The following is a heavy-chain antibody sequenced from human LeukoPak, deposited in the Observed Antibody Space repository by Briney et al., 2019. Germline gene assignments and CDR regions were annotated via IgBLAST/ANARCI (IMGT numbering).Heavy chain of an antibody. CDR1: GGSISTYY. CDR3: ARVGTYCFDY. V-gene: IGHV4-59*01. CDR2: IYYSGNT. J-gene: IGHJ4*02. Sequence: SETLSLTCTVSGGSISTYYWSWIRQPPGKGLEWIGYIYYSGNTNINPSLKSRITMSIDTSKNQFSLKLTSVTAADTAVYYCARVGTYCFDYWGQGTLVTVSS. D-gene: IGHD2-15*01.